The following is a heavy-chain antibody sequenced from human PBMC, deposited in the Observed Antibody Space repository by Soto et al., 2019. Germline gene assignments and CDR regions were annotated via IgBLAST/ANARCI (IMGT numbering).Heavy chain of an antibody. Sequence: SETLSLTCTVSGGSISSYYWSWIRQPPGKGLEWIGYIYYSGSTNYNPSLKSRVTISVDTSKNQFSLKLSSVTAADTAVYYCARVSAARPFFNYYYYMDVWGKGTTVTVSS. CDR2: IYYSGST. CDR1: GGSISSYY. CDR3: ARVSAARPFFNYYYYMDV. J-gene: IGHJ6*03. D-gene: IGHD6-6*01. V-gene: IGHV4-59*01.